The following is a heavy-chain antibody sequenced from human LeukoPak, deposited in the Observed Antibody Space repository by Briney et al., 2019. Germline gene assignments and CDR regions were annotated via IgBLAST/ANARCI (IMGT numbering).Heavy chain of an antibody. J-gene: IGHJ5*02. CDR2: ISSSSSYI. Sequence: KSGGSLRLSCAASGFTFSSYSMNWVRQAPGKGLEWVSSISSSSSYIYYADSVKGRFTISRDNAKNSLYLQMNSLRAEDTAVYYCARDPIVVVPAAPGWFDPWGQGTLVTVSS. CDR1: GFTFSSYS. D-gene: IGHD2-2*01. CDR3: ARDPIVVVPAAPGWFDP. V-gene: IGHV3-21*01.